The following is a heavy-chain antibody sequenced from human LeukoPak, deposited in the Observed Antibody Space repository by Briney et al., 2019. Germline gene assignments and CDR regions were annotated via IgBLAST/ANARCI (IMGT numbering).Heavy chain of an antibody. J-gene: IGHJ5*02. Sequence: ASVTVSCKASVYTFTSYYMHWVRQAPGQGLEWMGIINPSGGSTSYAQKFQGRVTMTRDTSTSTVYMELSSLRSEDTAVYYCASQRTGVDTAMVNDWFDPWGQGTLVTVSS. CDR3: ASQRTGVDTAMVNDWFDP. D-gene: IGHD5-18*01. CDR2: INPSGGST. V-gene: IGHV1-46*01. CDR1: VYTFTSYY.